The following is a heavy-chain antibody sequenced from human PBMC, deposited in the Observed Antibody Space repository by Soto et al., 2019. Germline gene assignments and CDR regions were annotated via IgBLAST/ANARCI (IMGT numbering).Heavy chain of an antibody. J-gene: IGHJ4*02. D-gene: IGHD6-19*01. Sequence: GGSLRLSCAASGFTFSSYGMHWVRQAPGKGLEWVAVISYDGSNKYYADSVKGRFTISRDNSKNTLYLQMNSLRAEDTAVYYCAKGVSSGWYNYFDYWGQGTLVTVSS. CDR2: ISYDGSNK. CDR1: GFTFSSYG. CDR3: AKGVSSGWYNYFDY. V-gene: IGHV3-30*18.